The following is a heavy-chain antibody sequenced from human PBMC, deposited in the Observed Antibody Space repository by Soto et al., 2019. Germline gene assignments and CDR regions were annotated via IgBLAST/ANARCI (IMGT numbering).Heavy chain of an antibody. J-gene: IGHJ4*02. V-gene: IGHV2-5*02. CDR3: AHRVLRKVFGCVTTTAIYFDF. Sequence: QITLNESGPTQVKPRQTLTLTCTFSGFSLTTSGVGVGWIRQSPGKAPEWLALIYWDDDKRYSPSLMSRLTTTKDTTKTHVVLTMAELDPADTATYYCAHRVLRKVFGCVTTTAIYFDFWGQGTTVAVSS. CDR2: IYWDDDK. D-gene: IGHD3-3*01. CDR1: GFSLTTSGVG.